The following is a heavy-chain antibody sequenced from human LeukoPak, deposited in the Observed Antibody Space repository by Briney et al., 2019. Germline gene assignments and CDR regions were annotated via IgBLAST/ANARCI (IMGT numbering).Heavy chain of an antibody. CDR3: ARALEDRGDPFDY. Sequence: SQTLSLTCATSGDSVSSNSAAWNWLRQSPSRGLEWLGRTYYRSKWYNDYAVSVKSRITINPDTSKNQFSLQLNSVTPEDTAVYYCARALEDRGDPFDYWGQGTLVTVSS. CDR1: GDSVSSNSAA. CDR2: TYYRSKWYN. D-gene: IGHD3-10*01. J-gene: IGHJ4*02. V-gene: IGHV6-1*01.